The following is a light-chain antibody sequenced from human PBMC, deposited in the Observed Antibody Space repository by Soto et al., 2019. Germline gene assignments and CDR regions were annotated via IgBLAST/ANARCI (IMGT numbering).Light chain of an antibody. Sequence: QSVLTQPASVSGSPGQSITISCTGTSSDFSGLNFVSWYQHRPGEAPKLVIYEVNSRPSGVSARFSGSKSLNTASLTISGLQAGDEADYYCSSYTTSSTHVLFGGGTQLTVL. CDR1: SSDFSGLNF. J-gene: IGLJ2*01. CDR2: EVN. V-gene: IGLV2-14*01. CDR3: SSYTTSSTHVL.